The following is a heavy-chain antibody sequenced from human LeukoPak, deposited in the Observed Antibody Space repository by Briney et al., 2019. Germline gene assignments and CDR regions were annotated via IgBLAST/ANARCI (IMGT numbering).Heavy chain of an antibody. CDR3: ARGGYSSGWANDY. V-gene: IGHV3-13*01. D-gene: IGHD6-19*01. CDR2: IGTAGDT. Sequence: GGSLRLSCAASGFTFSSYDMHWVRQATGKGLEWVSAIGTAGDTYYPGSVKGRFTISRENAKNSLYLQMNGLRAGDTAVYYCARGGYSSGWANDYWGQGTLVTVSS. CDR1: GFTFSSYD. J-gene: IGHJ4*02.